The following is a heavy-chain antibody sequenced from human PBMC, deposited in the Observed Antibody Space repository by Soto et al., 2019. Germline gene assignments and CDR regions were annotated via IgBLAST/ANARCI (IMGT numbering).Heavy chain of an antibody. Sequence: GGSLRLSCAASGFTFSSYAMHWVRQAPGKGLEWVAVISYDGSNKYYADSVKGRFTISRDNSKNTLYLQMNSLRAEDTAVYYCARDLGEEEYYDSSGYPVPDYWGQGTLVTVSS. J-gene: IGHJ4*02. CDR2: ISYDGSNK. CDR3: ARDLGEEEYYDSSGYPVPDY. D-gene: IGHD3-22*01. CDR1: GFTFSSYA. V-gene: IGHV3-30-3*01.